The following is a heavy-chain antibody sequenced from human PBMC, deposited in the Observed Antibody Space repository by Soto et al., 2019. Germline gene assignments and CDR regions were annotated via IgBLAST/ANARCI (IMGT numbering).Heavy chain of an antibody. CDR3: AGYLRVRRLAHGGDYGMDV. CDR1: GGSFSGYY. D-gene: IGHD3-10*01. CDR2: INHSGST. J-gene: IGHJ6*02. V-gene: IGHV4-34*01. Sequence: SETLSLTCAVYGGSFSGYYWSWIRQPPGKGLEWIGEINHSGSTNYNPSLKSRVTISVDTSKNQFSLKLSSVTAADTAVYYCAGYLRVRRLAHGGDYGMDVWGQGTTVTVSS.